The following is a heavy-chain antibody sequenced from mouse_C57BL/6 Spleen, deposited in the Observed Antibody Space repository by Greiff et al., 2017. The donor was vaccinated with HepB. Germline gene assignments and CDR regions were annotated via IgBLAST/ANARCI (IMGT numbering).Heavy chain of an antibody. CDR3: TIITTVVAPFAY. J-gene: IGHJ3*01. D-gene: IGHD1-1*01. Sequence: EVQRVESGGGLVQPGGSMKLSCAASGFTFSDAWMDWVRQSPEKGLEWVAEIRNKANNHATYYAESVKGRFTISRDDSKSSVYLQMNSLRAEDTGIYYCTIITTVVAPFAYWGQGTLVTVSA. V-gene: IGHV6-6*01. CDR1: GFTFSDAW. CDR2: IRNKANNHAT.